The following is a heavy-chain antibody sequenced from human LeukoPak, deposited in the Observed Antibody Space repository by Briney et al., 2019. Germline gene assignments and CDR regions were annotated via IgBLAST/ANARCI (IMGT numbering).Heavy chain of an antibody. D-gene: IGHD2-2*01. Sequence: GASVKVSCKASGGTFSSYAISWVRQAPGQGLEWMGGIIPIFGTANYAQKFQGRVTITTDESTSTAYMELSSLRSEDTAVYYCARDLALELAPDSTGGDWYFDLWGRGTLVTVSS. CDR1: GGTFSSYA. J-gene: IGHJ2*01. V-gene: IGHV1-69*05. CDR3: ARDLALELAPDSTGGDWYFDL. CDR2: IIPIFGTA.